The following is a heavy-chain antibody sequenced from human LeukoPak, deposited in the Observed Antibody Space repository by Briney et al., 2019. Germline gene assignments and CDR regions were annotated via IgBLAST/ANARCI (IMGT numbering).Heavy chain of an antibody. J-gene: IGHJ6*02. CDR1: GYSFTTHW. CDR3: ARDGFTMVRGIIISYYGMDV. CDR2: IDPCDSYT. V-gene: IGHV5-10-1*01. Sequence: GESLLISCKGSGYSFTTHWIAWVRQMPGKGLEWMGRIDPCDSYTNYSPSFQGHVTISADKSISTAYLQWSSLKASDTAMYYCARDGFTMVRGIIISYYGMDVWGQGTTVTVSS. D-gene: IGHD3-10*01.